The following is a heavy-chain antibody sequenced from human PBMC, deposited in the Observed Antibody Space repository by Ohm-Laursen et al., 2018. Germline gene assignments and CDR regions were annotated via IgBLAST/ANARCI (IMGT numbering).Heavy chain of an antibody. D-gene: IGHD3-10*01. V-gene: IGHV1-2*02. J-gene: IGHJ2*01. CDR3: ATEAGTDPSWYFDV. Sequence: SSVKVSCKASGYTITDYYIHWVRQAPGQGLEWMGWFGPNSGGTNYAQKFQGRVTMTRDTSISTAYMELGSLKSDDTAVYYCATEAGTDPSWYFDVWGRGTLVAVSA. CDR2: FGPNSGGT. CDR1: GYTITDYY.